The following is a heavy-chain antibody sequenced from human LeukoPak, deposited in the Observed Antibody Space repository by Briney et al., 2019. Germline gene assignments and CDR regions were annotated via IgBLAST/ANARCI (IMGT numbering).Heavy chain of an antibody. D-gene: IGHD3-10*01. CDR2: ISYDGSNK. CDR1: GFTFSSYG. CDR3: ARLYGSGSLDY. J-gene: IGHJ4*02. V-gene: IGHV3-30*03. Sequence: GRSLRLSCAASGFTFSSYGMHWVRQAPGKGLEWVAVISYDGSNKYYADSVKGRFTISRDNSKNTLYLQMNSLRAEDTAVYYCARLYGSGSLDYWGQGTLVTVSS.